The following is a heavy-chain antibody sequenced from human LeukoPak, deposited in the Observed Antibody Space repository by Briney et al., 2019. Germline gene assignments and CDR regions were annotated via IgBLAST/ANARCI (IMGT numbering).Heavy chain of an antibody. CDR2: IYHSGST. D-gene: IGHD6-13*01. Sequence: QTLSLTCTVSGGSISSGGYYWSWIRQPPGKGLEWIGYIYHSGSTYYNPSLKSRVTISVDRSKNQFSLKLNSVTAADTAVYYCAREVGGAAAVDYWGQGTLVTVSS. CDR3: AREVGGAAAVDY. CDR1: GGSISSGGYY. V-gene: IGHV4-30-2*01. J-gene: IGHJ4*02.